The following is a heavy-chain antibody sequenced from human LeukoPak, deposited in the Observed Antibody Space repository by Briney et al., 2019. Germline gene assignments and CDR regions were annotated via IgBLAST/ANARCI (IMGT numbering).Heavy chain of an antibody. Sequence: SETLSLTCTVSGGSINSYYWSWIRQPAGKGLEWIGRIHTSGSANYNPSLKSRVTISGDKSKNQFSLRLNSVTAADTAVYYCASRKFSGYSPFDYWGQGTLVTVSS. J-gene: IGHJ4*02. V-gene: IGHV4-4*07. CDR2: IHTSGSA. CDR3: ASRKFSGYSPFDY. D-gene: IGHD3-22*01. CDR1: GGSINSYY.